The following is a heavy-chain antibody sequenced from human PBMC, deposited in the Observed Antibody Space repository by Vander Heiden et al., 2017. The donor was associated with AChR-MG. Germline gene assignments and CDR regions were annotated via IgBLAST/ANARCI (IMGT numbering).Heavy chain of an antibody. J-gene: IGHJ4*02. D-gene: IGHD6-6*01. CDR1: GFPFSSYG. Sequence: QVQLVESGGGVVQPGRYLRLSCAAPGFPFSSYGMHWVRQAPGKGLEWVAVIWYDGSNKYYADSVKGRFTISRDNSKNTLYLQMNSLRAEDTAVYYCAREYSSSPGVGYWGQGTLVTVSS. CDR2: IWYDGSNK. V-gene: IGHV3-33*01. CDR3: AREYSSSPGVGY.